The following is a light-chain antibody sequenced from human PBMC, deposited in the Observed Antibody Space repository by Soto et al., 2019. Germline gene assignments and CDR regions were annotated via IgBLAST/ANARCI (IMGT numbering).Light chain of an antibody. J-gene: IGKJ4*01. Sequence: EVVLTQSPATLSLSPGERATLSCRASQSVSSDLAWYQQKPGQAPRLLIYDASNRATGIPARFSGSGSGTDFTLTISSLEPEDFAVDYCQQRSNWLTFGGGTKADI. CDR1: QSVSSD. CDR2: DAS. CDR3: QQRSNWLT. V-gene: IGKV3-11*01.